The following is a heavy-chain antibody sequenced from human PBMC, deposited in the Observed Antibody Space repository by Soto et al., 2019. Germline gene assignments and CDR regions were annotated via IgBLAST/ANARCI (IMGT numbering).Heavy chain of an antibody. CDR2: IDYNGVT. J-gene: IGHJ4*02. Sequence: SETLSLTCTVSGGSIYRSGYYWGWIRKPPGRGLEWIGNIDYNGVTYSNASLRSRVTISRDTSKNQFSLKLTSVTAADTALYYCGKVLVGATGHTDSDSWAPGTLVTVSS. CDR3: GKVLVGATGHTDSDS. D-gene: IGHD2-15*01. CDR1: GGSIYRSGYY. V-gene: IGHV4-39*01.